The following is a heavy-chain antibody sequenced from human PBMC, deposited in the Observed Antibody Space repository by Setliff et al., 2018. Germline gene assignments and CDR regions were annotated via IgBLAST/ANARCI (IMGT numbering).Heavy chain of an antibody. CDR3: ARTLYDYDISTGPGYYFDY. V-gene: IGHV4-39*07. J-gene: IGHJ4*02. D-gene: IGHD3-9*01. Sequence: PSETLSLTCTVSGGSISSSSYYWGWIRQPPGKGLEWIGSIYYSGSTYYNPSLKSRVTISVDTSKNQFSLKLSSVTAADTAVYYCARTLYDYDISTGPGYYFDYWGQGTLVTVSS. CDR1: GGSISSSSYY. CDR2: IYYSGST.